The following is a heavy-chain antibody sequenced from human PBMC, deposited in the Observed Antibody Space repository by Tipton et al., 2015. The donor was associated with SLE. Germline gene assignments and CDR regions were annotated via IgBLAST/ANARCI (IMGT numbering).Heavy chain of an antibody. CDR1: GGSISSYY. D-gene: IGHD2-15*01. CDR3: ARVPFSWPNWYIDL. J-gene: IGHJ2*01. V-gene: IGHV4-59*08. Sequence: TLSLTCTVSGGSISSYYWSWIRQPPGKGLEWIGSIYYSGSTYYNPSLKSRVTITVDTSKNQFSLKLTSVTAADTALYFCARVPFSWPNWYIDLWGRGSLVTVSS. CDR2: IYYSGST.